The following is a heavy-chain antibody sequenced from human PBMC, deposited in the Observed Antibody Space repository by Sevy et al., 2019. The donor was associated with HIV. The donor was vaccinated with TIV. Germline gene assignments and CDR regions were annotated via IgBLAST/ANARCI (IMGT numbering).Heavy chain of an antibody. D-gene: IGHD2-15*01. V-gene: IGHV3-43*01. Sequence: GGSLRLSCAASGFTFDDYTMHWVRQAPGKGLEWVSLISWECGSTYYADSVKGRFTISRDNSKNSLYLQMNSLRTEDTALYYCAKGYCSGGSCPISYFQHWGQGTLVTVSS. CDR2: ISWECGST. CDR3: AKGYCSGGSCPISYFQH. CDR1: GFTFDDYT. J-gene: IGHJ1*01.